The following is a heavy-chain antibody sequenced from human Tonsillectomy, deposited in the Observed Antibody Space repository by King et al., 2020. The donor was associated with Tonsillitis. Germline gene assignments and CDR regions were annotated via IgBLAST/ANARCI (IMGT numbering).Heavy chain of an antibody. CDR2: IYSGGTT. D-gene: IGHD3-16*01. J-gene: IGHJ4*02. V-gene: IGHV3-66*01. CDR1: GFTVSSNY. Sequence: VQLVESGGGLVQPGGSLRLSCAASGFTVSSNYMSWVRQAPGKGLEWVSVIYSGGTTYYADSVKGRFTISRDNSKNTLYLQMNSLRAEDTAVYYCSRDPGGEGYFDYWGQGTLVTVSS. CDR3: SRDPGGEGYFDY.